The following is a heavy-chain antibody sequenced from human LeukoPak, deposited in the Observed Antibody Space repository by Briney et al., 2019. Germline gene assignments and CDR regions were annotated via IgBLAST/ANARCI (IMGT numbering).Heavy chain of an antibody. D-gene: IGHD6-13*01. Sequence: GGSLRLSCAASGFTFSSYAMSWVRQAPGKGLEWVSAISTISGSGPGTYYADSVKGRFTISRDKSKNTLYLQMNSLRAEDTAVYYCAKAPIGYSSSWYYFDYWGQGTLVTVSS. V-gene: IGHV3-23*01. CDR2: ISTISGSGPGT. CDR1: GFTFSSYA. J-gene: IGHJ4*02. CDR3: AKAPIGYSSSWYYFDY.